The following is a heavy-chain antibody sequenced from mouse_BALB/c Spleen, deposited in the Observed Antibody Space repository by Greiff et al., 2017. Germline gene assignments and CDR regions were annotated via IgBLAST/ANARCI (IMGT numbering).Heavy chain of an antibody. Sequence: EVQLVESGGGLVKPGGSLKLSCAASGFTFSSYAMSWVRQTPEKRLERVASISSGGSTYYPDSVKGRFTISRDNARNILYLQMSSLRSEDTAMYYCARGARSYYFDYWGQGTTLTVSS. J-gene: IGHJ2*01. D-gene: IGHD3-1*01. CDR2: ISSGGST. CDR1: GFTFSSYA. V-gene: IGHV5-6-5*01. CDR3: ARGARSYYFDY.